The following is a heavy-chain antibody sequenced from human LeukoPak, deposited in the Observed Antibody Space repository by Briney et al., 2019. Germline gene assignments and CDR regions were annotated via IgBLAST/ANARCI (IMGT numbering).Heavy chain of an antibody. V-gene: IGHV3-48*03. CDR1: GLTFSSYE. J-gene: IGHJ6*02. CDR2: ISSSSSTI. Sequence: PGGSLRLSCTASGLTFSSYEMNWVRQAPGKGLEWVSQISSSSSTIYYADSVKGRFTISRDNAKNSLYLQMNSLRVDDTAVYYCAAMAAGLYHYGLDVWGQGTTVTVSS. D-gene: IGHD5-24*01. CDR3: AAMAAGLYHYGLDV.